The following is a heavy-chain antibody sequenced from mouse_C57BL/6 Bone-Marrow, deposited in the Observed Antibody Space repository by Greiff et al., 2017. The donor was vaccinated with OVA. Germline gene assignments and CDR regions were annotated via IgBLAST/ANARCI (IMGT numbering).Heavy chain of an antibody. CDR2: ISSGGSYT. V-gene: IGHV5-6*01. CDR1: GFTFSSYG. D-gene: IGHD6-1*01. Sequence: EVQGVESGGDLVKPGGSLKLSCAASGFTFSSYGMSWVRQTPDKRLEWVATISSGGSYTYYPDSVKGRFTISRDNAKNTLYLQMSSLKSEDTAMYYCARPPDYWGQGTTLTVSS. CDR3: ARPPDY. J-gene: IGHJ2*01.